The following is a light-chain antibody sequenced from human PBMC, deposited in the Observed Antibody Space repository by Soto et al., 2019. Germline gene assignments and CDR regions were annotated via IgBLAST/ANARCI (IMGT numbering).Light chain of an antibody. V-gene: IGLV2-14*01. J-gene: IGLJ1*01. CDR2: EVS. Sequence: QSVLTQPASVSGSPGQSITISCTGTSSDVGSYDYVSWYQHHPGKAPKLLIYEVSNRPSGVSNRFSGSKSGNTASLTISGLQAEDEADYYCTSYTYINTPLSVFGTGTKLTVL. CDR1: SSDVGSYDY. CDR3: TSYTYINTPLSV.